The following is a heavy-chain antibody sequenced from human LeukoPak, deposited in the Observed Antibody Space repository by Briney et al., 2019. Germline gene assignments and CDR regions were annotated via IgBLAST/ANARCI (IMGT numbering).Heavy chain of an antibody. D-gene: IGHD6-13*01. CDR3: ARQEGSSWYFHYMDV. Sequence: PSETLSLACTVSGASMSNYYWSWIRQPPGKGLEWIGHFYYSGSTNYNPSLRSRVTISVDSSKNQFSLKLSSVTAADTAVYYYARQEGSSWYFHYMDVWGRGTTVTVSS. CDR1: GASMSNYY. CDR2: FYYSGST. J-gene: IGHJ6*03. V-gene: IGHV4-59*08.